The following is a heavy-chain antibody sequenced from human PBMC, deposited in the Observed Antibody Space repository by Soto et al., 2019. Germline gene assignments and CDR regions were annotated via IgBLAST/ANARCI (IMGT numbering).Heavy chain of an antibody. CDR1: GFTFSSYA. CDR2: ISGSGGST. J-gene: IGHJ4*02. Sequence: GGSLRLSCAASGFTFSSYAMSWVRQAPGKGLEWVSAISGSGGSTYYADSVKGRFTISRDNSKNTLYLQMNSLRAEDTVVYYCAKDLEDYVWGSYRYTGYYFDYWGQGTLVTVSS. V-gene: IGHV3-23*01. CDR3: AKDLEDYVWGSYRYTGYYFDY. D-gene: IGHD3-16*02.